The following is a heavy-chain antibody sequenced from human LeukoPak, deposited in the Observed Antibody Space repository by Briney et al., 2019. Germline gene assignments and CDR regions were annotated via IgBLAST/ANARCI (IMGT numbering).Heavy chain of an antibody. D-gene: IGHD3-10*01. Sequence: PSETLSLTCTVSGGSISSSSYYWGWIRQPPGKGLEWIGEINHSGSTNYNPSLKSRVTISVDTSKNQFSLKLSSVTAADTAVYYCARGGWFGEDYYMDVWGKGTTVTISS. CDR3: ARGGWFGEDYYMDV. CDR2: INHSGST. CDR1: GGSISSSSYY. V-gene: IGHV4-39*07. J-gene: IGHJ6*03.